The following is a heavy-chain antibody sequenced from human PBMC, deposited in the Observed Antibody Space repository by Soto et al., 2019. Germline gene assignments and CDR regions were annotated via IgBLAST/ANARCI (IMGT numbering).Heavy chain of an antibody. CDR2: IYYSGST. CDR3: ARDFGLGYGSGAYYYGMDV. Sequence: SETLSVTCTVSGGSISSGGYYWSWIRQHPGKGLEWIGYIYYSGSTYYNPSLKSRVTISVDTSKNQFSLKLSSVTAADTAVYYCARDFGLGYGSGAYYYGMDVWGQGTTVTVSS. J-gene: IGHJ6*02. D-gene: IGHD3-10*01. CDR1: GGSISSGGYY. V-gene: IGHV4-31*03.